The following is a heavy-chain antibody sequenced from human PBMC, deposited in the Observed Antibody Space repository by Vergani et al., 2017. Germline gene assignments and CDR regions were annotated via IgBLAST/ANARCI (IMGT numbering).Heavy chain of an antibody. J-gene: IGHJ4*02. CDR2: TNHSGST. V-gene: IGHV4-34*01. Sequence: QVQLQQWGAGLLKPSETLSLTCAVYGGSFSGYYWRWIRQPPGKGLKWIGETNHSGSTNYNPSRKSRVTISVDTSKNQFSLKLSSVTAADTAVYYCARVRGITGTTDYWGQGTLVTVSS. CDR1: GGSFSGYY. CDR3: ARVRGITGTTDY. D-gene: IGHD1-20*01.